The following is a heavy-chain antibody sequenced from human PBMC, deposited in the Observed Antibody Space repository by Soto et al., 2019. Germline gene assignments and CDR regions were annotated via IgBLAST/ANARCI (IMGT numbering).Heavy chain of an antibody. CDR1: GFTFSDHY. Sequence: EVQLVESGGGLVQPGGSLRLSCAASGFTFSDHYMDWVRQAPGKGLEWVGRTRNKANSYTTEYAASVKGRFTISRDDSQNSLYLQMNSLKTEDTAVYYCARWQSAAFDYWGHGTLVTVSS. J-gene: IGHJ4*01. CDR3: ARWQSAAFDY. V-gene: IGHV3-72*01. CDR2: TRNKANSYTT.